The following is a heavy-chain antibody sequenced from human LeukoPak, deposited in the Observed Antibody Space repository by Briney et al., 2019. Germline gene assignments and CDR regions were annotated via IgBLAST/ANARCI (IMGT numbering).Heavy chain of an antibody. CDR2: INQYGGT. CDR3: ARKSSSWSTLYYFDY. CDR1: GGSLSGYH. V-gene: IGHV4-34*01. D-gene: IGHD6-13*01. J-gene: IGHJ4*02. Sequence: SETLSLTCAVYGGSLSGYHWSWSRQPPGKGLERVGEINQYGGTNYNPSLKSRVTISLDTSNNQFSLKLTSVTAADTAVYYCARKSSSWSTLYYFDYWGQGALVTVSS.